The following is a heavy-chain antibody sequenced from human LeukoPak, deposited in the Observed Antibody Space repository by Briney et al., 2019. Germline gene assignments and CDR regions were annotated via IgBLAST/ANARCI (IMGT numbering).Heavy chain of an antibody. CDR1: GGSFSGYY. Sequence: PSETLSLTCAVFGGSFSGYYWSWIRQPPGKGLEWIGEINHSGSAKYIPSLKSRLTISVDTSKNQFSLKLSSVTAADTAVYYCASQTYSGYHDYWGQGTLVTVSS. D-gene: IGHD3-22*01. CDR2: INHSGSA. V-gene: IGHV4-34*01. CDR3: ASQTYSGYHDY. J-gene: IGHJ4*02.